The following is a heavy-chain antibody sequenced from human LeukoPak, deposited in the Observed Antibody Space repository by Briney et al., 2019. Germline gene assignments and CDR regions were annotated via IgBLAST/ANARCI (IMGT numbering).Heavy chain of an antibody. CDR2: IYYSGST. V-gene: IGHV4-39*07. Sequence: SETLSLTCTVSGGSISSSSYYWGWIRQPPGKGLEWIGSIYYSGSTYYNPSLKSRVTISVDTSKNQSSLKLSSVTAADTAVYYCARTYYDILTGYYKFDYWGQGTLVTVSS. D-gene: IGHD3-9*01. CDR1: GGSISSSSYY. CDR3: ARTYYDILTGYYKFDY. J-gene: IGHJ4*02.